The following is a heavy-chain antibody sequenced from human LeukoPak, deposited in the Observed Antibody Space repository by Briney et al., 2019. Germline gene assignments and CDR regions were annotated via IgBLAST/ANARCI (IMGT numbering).Heavy chain of an antibody. D-gene: IGHD2-21*01. J-gene: IGHJ4*02. CDR2: INPNSGGT. V-gene: IGHV1-2*02. CDR1: GYTFTGYY. Sequence: GASVKVSCKASGYTFTGYYMHWVRQAPGQGLEWMGWINPNSGGTNYAQKFQGRVTMTRDTSISTAYMELSRLRSDDTAVYYCARDIPLQAVYYFDYWGQGTLVTVSS. CDR3: ARDIPLQAVYYFDY.